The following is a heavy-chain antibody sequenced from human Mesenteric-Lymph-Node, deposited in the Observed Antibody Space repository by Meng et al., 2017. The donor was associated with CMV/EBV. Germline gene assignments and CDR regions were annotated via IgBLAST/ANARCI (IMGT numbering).Heavy chain of an antibody. J-gene: IGHJ4*02. Sequence: GGSLRLSCKASGYTFTGYYMHWVRQATGQGLEWMGWMNPNSGNTGYAQKFQGRVTMTRSTSITTAYMELSSLRSEDTAVYYCARASSIRGAPPAYWGQGTLVTVSS. V-gene: IGHV1-8*02. D-gene: IGHD6-6*01. CDR2: MNPNSGNT. CDR1: GYTFTGYY. CDR3: ARASSIRGAPPAY.